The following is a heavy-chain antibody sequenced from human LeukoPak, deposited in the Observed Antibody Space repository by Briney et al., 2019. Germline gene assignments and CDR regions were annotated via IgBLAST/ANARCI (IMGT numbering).Heavy chain of an antibody. V-gene: IGHV3-30*18. CDR2: ISYDGNNK. D-gene: IGHD4-23*01. CDR3: AKDIDYGGAN. J-gene: IGHJ4*02. Sequence: PGRSLRLSCAASGFTFSNYGMHWVRQAPGKGLVWVALISYDGNNKYYSDSMKGRFTISRDNSKNTLYLQMNSLRAEDTAVYYCAKDIDYGGANWDQGTLVIVSS. CDR1: GFTFSNYG.